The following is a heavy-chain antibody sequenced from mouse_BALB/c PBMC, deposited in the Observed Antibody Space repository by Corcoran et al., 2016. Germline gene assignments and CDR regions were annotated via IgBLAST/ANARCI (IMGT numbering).Heavy chain of an antibody. Sequence: QIQLVQSAPALKKPGGTVKISCKTSGYTFTNYGMNWVKQGPGKGLKWLGWINTYTGEPTYAEDFKGRFAFSLETSASTAYLQINNLKNEDMATYFCARSYYGSSMDYWGQGTSVTVSS. CDR2: INTYTGEP. V-gene: IGHV9-1*02. J-gene: IGHJ4*01. CDR1: GYTFTNYG. CDR3: ARSYYGSSMDY. D-gene: IGHD1-1*01.